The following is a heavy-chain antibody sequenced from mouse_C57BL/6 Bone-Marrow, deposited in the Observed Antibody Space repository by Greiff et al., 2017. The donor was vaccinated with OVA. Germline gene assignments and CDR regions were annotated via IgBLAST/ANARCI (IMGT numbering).Heavy chain of an antibody. CDR1: GYTFTSYG. V-gene: IGHV1-81*01. CDR3: AMWDY. Sequence: QVQLQQSGAELARPGASVKLSCKASGYTFTSYGISWVKQRTGQGLEWIGEIYPRSGNTYYNEKFKGKATLTADKSSSPAYMELRSLTSEDAAVYFCAMWDYWGQGTSVTVSS. J-gene: IGHJ4*01. CDR2: IYPRSGNT.